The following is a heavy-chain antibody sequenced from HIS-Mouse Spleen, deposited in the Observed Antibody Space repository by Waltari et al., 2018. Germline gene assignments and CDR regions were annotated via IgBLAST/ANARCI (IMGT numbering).Heavy chain of an antibody. CDR1: GGSFSGYY. J-gene: IGHJ4*02. Sequence: QVQLQQWGAGLLKPSETLSLTCAVYGGSFSGYYWSWIRQPPGKGLEWIGEINHSGSTNYNRSLKSRVTISVDTSKNQFSLKLSSGTAADTAVYYCARGRSPATVTIGYYFDYWGQGTLVTVSS. CDR3: ARGRSPATVTIGYYFDY. V-gene: IGHV4-34*01. CDR2: INHSGST. D-gene: IGHD4-17*01.